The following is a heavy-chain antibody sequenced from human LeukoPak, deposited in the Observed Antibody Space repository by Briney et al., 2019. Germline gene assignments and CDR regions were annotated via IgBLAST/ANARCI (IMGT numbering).Heavy chain of an antibody. J-gene: IGHJ4*02. V-gene: IGHV4-61*02. CDR2: IYTSGST. CDR1: GGSISSGSYY. D-gene: IGHD3-10*01. CDR3: ARAPGWGVGSYFDY. Sequence: SQTLSLTCTVSGGSISSGSYYWSWIRQPAGKGLEWIGRIYTSGSTNYNPSLKSRVTISVDTSKNQFSLKLSSVTAADTAVYYCARAPGWGVGSYFDYWGQGTLVTVSS.